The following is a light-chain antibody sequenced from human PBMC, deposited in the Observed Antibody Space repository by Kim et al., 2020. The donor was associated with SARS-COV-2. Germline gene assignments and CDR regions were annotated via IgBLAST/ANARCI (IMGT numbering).Light chain of an antibody. V-gene: IGKV1-5*03. J-gene: IGKJ2*01. CDR1: QSISSW. CDR3: QQYNTFPYT. CDR2: KAS. Sequence: DIQMTQSPSTLSASAGDRVSITCRASQSISSWLAWYRQKPGKAPNLLIYKASNLETGVPSRFSGSGSGTEFTLTISSLQPDDFATYYCQQYNTFPYTFGQGTKLEI.